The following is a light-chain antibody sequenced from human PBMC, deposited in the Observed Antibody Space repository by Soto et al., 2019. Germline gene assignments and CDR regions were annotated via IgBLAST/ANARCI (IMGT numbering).Light chain of an antibody. CDR3: QHDNNWPIT. J-gene: IGKJ5*01. V-gene: IGKV3-15*01. CDR1: QSVASN. CDR2: CTS. Sequence: EIMMTQSPASLALSPGERVTVAFRASQSVASNLAWYQQKPGQAPRLLIYCTSTRATGVPARFSGSGSGTDFTLTISSLQAADFAVYHCQHDNNWPITFGQGTRLEIK.